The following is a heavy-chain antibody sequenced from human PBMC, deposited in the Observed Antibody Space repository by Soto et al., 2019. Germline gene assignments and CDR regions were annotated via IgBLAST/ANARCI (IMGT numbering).Heavy chain of an antibody. Sequence: SETLSLTCTVSGGSISSGGYYWSWIRQHPGKGLEWIGYIYYSGSTYYNPSLKSRVTISVDTSKNQFSLKLSSVTAADTAVYYCARDSSGYDSLVHWFDPWGQGTLVTVSS. CDR2: IYYSGST. D-gene: IGHD5-12*01. J-gene: IGHJ5*02. V-gene: IGHV4-31*03. CDR1: GGSISSGGYY. CDR3: ARDSSGYDSLVHWFDP.